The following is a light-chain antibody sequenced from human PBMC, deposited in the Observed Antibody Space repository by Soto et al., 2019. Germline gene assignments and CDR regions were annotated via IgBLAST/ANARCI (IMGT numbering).Light chain of an antibody. Sequence: QSALTQPRSVSGSPGQSVTISCTGTSSDVGVYNYVSWYQQHPGKAPKLMIYDVSKRPSGVPDRFSGAKSGNTASRTSSGLQADDESDYYCGSYAGSYTYVVGTGTKLTVL. V-gene: IGLV2-11*01. CDR3: GSYAGSYTYV. CDR1: SSDVGVYNY. J-gene: IGLJ1*01. CDR2: DVS.